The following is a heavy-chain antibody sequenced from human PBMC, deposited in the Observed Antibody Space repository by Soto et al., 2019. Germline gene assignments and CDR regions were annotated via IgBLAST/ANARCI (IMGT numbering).Heavy chain of an antibody. CDR2: IIPIFGTA. Sequence: QVQLVQSGAEVKKPGSSVKVSCKASGGTFSSYAISWVRQAPGQGLEWMGGIIPIFGTANYAQKFQGRVTIAADESTSTAYMELSSLGSDDTAVYYCASPAAGTGSYYYGMDVWGQGTTVTVSS. CDR3: ASPAAGTGSYYYGMDV. D-gene: IGHD6-13*01. CDR1: GGTFSSYA. V-gene: IGHV1-69*12. J-gene: IGHJ6*02.